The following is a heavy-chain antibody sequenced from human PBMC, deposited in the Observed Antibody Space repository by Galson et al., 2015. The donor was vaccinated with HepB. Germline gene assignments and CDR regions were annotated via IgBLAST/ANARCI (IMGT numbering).Heavy chain of an antibody. CDR3: ANLHGGSSAVGY. CDR1: GFTFRNYV. CDR2: VSDSGGTT. Sequence: SLRLSCAASGFTFRNYVINWVRQAPGKGLEWVSTVSDSGGTTYYADSVKGRFTISRDNSKNTLYLQASSLRADDTAIYYCANLHGGSSAVGYWGQGTLVTVSS. V-gene: IGHV3-23*01. D-gene: IGHD4-23*01. J-gene: IGHJ4*02.